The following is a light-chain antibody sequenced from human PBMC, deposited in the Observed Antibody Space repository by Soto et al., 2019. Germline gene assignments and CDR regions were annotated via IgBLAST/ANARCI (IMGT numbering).Light chain of an antibody. CDR1: QSVSSS. CDR3: QQRSSWPRT. V-gene: IGKV3-11*01. J-gene: IGKJ1*01. CDR2: DAS. Sequence: EIVLTQSPATLSLSPGERGTLSCRASQSVSSSLAWYQQKPGQAPRLLIYDASNRATGIPARFSGSGSGTDFILTIGSLEPEDFAVYYCQQRSSWPRTFGQGTKVEIK.